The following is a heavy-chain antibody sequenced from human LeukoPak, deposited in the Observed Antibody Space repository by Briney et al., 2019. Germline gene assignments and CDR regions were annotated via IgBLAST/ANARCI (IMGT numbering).Heavy chain of an antibody. CDR1: GFTFSSYG. Sequence: GGSLRLSCAASGFTFSSYGMHWVRQAPGKGLEWVAFIRYDGSNKYYADSVKGRFTISRDNAKNSLYLQMNSLRAEDTAVYYCARGGSYYYGSGSYYYWGQGTLVTVSS. CDR2: IRYDGSNK. CDR3: ARGGSYYYGSGSYYY. J-gene: IGHJ4*02. D-gene: IGHD3-10*01. V-gene: IGHV3-30*02.